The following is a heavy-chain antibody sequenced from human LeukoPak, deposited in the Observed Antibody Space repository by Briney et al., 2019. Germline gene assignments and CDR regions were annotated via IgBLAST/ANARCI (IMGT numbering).Heavy chain of an antibody. CDR2: IYYSGST. V-gene: IGHV4-59*01. Sequence: SETLSLTCTVSGGSISSYYWSWIRQPPGKGLEWIGYIYYSGSTNYNPSLKSRVTISVDTSKNQFSLKLSSVTAADTAVYYCAREVTYYDFWSGYHRDYFDYWGQGTLVTVSS. D-gene: IGHD3-3*01. CDR1: GGSISSYY. CDR3: AREVTYYDFWSGYHRDYFDY. J-gene: IGHJ4*02.